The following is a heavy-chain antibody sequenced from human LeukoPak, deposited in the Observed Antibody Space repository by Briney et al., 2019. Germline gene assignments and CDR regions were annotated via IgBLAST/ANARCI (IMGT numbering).Heavy chain of an antibody. D-gene: IGHD3-22*01. CDR3: ARADYYDSSGYAYYFDY. V-gene: IGHV1-69*01. CDR1: GGTFSSYA. Sequence: GSSVKVSCKASGGTFSSYAISWVRQAPGQGLEWMGGIIPIFGTANYAQKFQGRVTITADESTSTAYMELSGLRSEDTAVYYCARADYYDSSGYAYYFDYWGQGTLVTVSS. J-gene: IGHJ4*02. CDR2: IIPIFGTA.